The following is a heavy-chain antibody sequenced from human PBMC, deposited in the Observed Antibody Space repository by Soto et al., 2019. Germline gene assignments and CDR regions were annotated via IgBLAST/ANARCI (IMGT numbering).Heavy chain of an antibody. D-gene: IGHD2-2*01. CDR1: GFTFSSYA. J-gene: IGHJ6*02. Sequence: QVQLVESGGGVVQPGRSLRLSCAASGFTFSSYAMHWVRQAPGKGLEWVAVISYDGSNKYYADPVKGRFTISRDNSKNTLYLQMNSLRAEDTAVYYCARAKSEVVPAAHYYYYGMDVWGQGTTVTVSS. CDR2: ISYDGSNK. V-gene: IGHV3-30-3*01. CDR3: ARAKSEVVPAAHYYYYGMDV.